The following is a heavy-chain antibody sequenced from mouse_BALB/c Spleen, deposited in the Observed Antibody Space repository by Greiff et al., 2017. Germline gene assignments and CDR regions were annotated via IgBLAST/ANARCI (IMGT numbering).Heavy chain of an antibody. CDR2: SRNKANAYTT. D-gene: IGHD1-1*01. CDR1: GFTFSDFY. V-gene: IGHV7-1*02. Sequence: EVQGVESGGGLVQPGGSLRLSCATSGFTFSDFYMEWVRQPPGKRLEWIAASRNKANAYTTEYSASVKGRFIVSRDTSQSILYLQMNALRAEDTAIYYCARDATVGYFDYWGQGTTLTVSS. CDR3: ARDATVGYFDY. J-gene: IGHJ2*01.